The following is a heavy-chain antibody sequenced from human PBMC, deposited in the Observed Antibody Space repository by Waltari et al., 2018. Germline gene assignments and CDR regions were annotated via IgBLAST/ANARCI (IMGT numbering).Heavy chain of an antibody. V-gene: IGHV3-23*01. CDR3: AKDSGYDFWSGILLNRWYYFDY. CDR2: ISGSGGIT. D-gene: IGHD3-3*01. CDR1: GFTFSSYA. J-gene: IGHJ4*02. Sequence: EVQLLESGGGLVQPGGSLRLSCAASGFTFSSYAMSWVRQAPGKGLEWFSAISGSGGITYYADSVKGRCTSSRDNSKNTLYLQMNSLGAEDTAVYYCAKDSGYDFWSGILLNRWYYFDYWGQGTLVTVSS.